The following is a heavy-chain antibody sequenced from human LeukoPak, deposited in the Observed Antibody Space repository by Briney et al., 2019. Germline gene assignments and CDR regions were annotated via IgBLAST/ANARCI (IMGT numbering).Heavy chain of an antibody. CDR3: ARMVRGVRGNDY. J-gene: IGHJ4*02. CDR1: GGSFSGYY. D-gene: IGHD3-10*01. V-gene: IGHV4-34*01. CDR2: INHSGST. Sequence: PSETLSLTCAVYGGSFSGYYWSWIRQPPGKGLEWIGEINHSGSTNYNPSLKSRVTISVDTSKNQFSLKLSSVTAADAAVYYCARMVRGVRGNDYWGQGTLVTVSS.